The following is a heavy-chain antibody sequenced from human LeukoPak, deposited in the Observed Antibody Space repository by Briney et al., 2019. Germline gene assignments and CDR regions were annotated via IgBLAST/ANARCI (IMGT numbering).Heavy chain of an antibody. D-gene: IGHD1-26*01. J-gene: IGHJ4*02. CDR2: ISGSGAST. Sequence: GGSLRLSCLTSGFTLSTNAMSWVRQAPGKGLEWISGISGSGASTYYADSVKGRFTISRDDSRNTLYLQMNSLRGDDAAVYYCAKDVGKWESLHFFDYWGQGTLVTVSS. CDR1: GFTLSTNA. CDR3: AKDVGKWESLHFFDY. V-gene: IGHV3-23*01.